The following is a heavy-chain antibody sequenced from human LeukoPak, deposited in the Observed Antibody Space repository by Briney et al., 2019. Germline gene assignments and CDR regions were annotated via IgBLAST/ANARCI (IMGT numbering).Heavy chain of an antibody. D-gene: IGHD6-19*01. V-gene: IGHV3-23*01. CDR2: ISGSDGST. CDR1: GFTFSRCA. J-gene: IGHJ4*02. Sequence: GGSLRLSCAASGFTFSRCAMSWVRQAPGKGLEWVSAISGSDGSTYYADSVKGRFTISRDNSKNTLYLQMNSLRAEDTAKYYCAKDLSAVAGLIDYWGQGTLVTVSS. CDR3: AKDLSAVAGLIDY.